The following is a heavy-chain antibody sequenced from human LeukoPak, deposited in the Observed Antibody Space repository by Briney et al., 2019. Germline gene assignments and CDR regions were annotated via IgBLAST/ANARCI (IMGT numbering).Heavy chain of an antibody. Sequence: PGGSLRLSCAASGFTFSSYSMNWVRQAPGKGLEWASSISSSSSYIYYADSVKGRFTISRDNAKNSLYLQMNSLRAEDTAVYYCARDRAVGTYDAFDIWGQGTMVTVSS. CDR1: GFTFSSYS. V-gene: IGHV3-21*01. CDR3: ARDRAVGTYDAFDI. J-gene: IGHJ3*02. D-gene: IGHD1-1*01. CDR2: ISSSSSYI.